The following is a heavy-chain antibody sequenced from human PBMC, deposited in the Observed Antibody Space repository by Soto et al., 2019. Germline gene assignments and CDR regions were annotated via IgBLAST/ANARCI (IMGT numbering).Heavy chain of an antibody. D-gene: IGHD2-15*01. CDR1: GFTFSSYA. Sequence: QLGGPLRLSCAASGFTFSSYAMSWVRQAPGKGLEWVSAISGSGGSTYYADSVKGRFTISRDNSKNTLYLQMNSLRAEDTAVYYCAKARRYCSGGSCYYYYYMDVWGKGTTVTVSS. CDR3: AKARRYCSGGSCYYYYYMDV. J-gene: IGHJ6*03. V-gene: IGHV3-23*01. CDR2: ISGSGGST.